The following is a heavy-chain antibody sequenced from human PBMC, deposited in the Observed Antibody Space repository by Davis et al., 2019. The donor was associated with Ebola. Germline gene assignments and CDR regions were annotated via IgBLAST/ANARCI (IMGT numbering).Heavy chain of an antibody. CDR3: ARGHSYGSMVYGSDV. V-gene: IGHV4-39*01. Sequence: SETLSLTCTVSGGSISSSSYYWGWIRQPPGKGLEWIGNIYSSGNTYYNPSLKSRVTISVDMPKNHFSLKLTSVTAADTAVYYCARGHSYGSMVYGSDVWGQGTTVTVSS. J-gene: IGHJ6*02. D-gene: IGHD5-18*01. CDR2: IYSSGNT. CDR1: GGSISSSSYY.